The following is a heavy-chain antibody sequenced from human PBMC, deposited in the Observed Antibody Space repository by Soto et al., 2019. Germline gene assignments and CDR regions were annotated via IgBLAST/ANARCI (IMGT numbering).Heavy chain of an antibody. D-gene: IGHD2-8*01. CDR3: ARDPYCTNGVCYQDVGMDV. J-gene: IGHJ6*02. CDR2: ISAYNGNT. Sequence: QVQLVQSGAEVKKPGASVKVSCKASGYTFTSYGISWVRQAPGQGLEWMGWISAYNGNTNYAQKLQGRVTMTTDTSTSTDYMELRSLRSDDTAVYYCARDPYCTNGVCYQDVGMDVWGQGTTVTVSS. CDR1: GYTFTSYG. V-gene: IGHV1-18*01.